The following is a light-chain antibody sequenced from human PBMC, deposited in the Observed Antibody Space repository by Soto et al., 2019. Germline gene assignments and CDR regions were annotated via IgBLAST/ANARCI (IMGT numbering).Light chain of an antibody. CDR2: DAS. CDR3: QQYNSYSWT. J-gene: IGKJ1*01. V-gene: IGKV1-5*01. CDR1: QSISNW. Sequence: DIQMTQSPSTLSASVGDRVTITCRASQSISNWLAWYQLKPGKAPNLLIYDASSLKSGVPSRFSGSASGTEFTLTINSLQPDDFATYYCQQYNSYSWTFGQGTKVEIK.